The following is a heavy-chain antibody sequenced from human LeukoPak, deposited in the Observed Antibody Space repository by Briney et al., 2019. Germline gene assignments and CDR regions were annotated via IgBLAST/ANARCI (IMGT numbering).Heavy chain of an antibody. D-gene: IGHD2-2*02. CDR2: ISSSGSTI. V-gene: IGHV3-48*03. CDR3: ARAPYTTGRSFYFDS. J-gene: IGHJ4*02. Sequence: PGGSLRLSCAASGFTFSSYEMNWVRQAPGKGLEWVSYISSSGSTIYYADSVKGRFTISRDNAKNSLYLQMNSLRAEDTALYYCARAPYTTGRSFYFDSWGQGTLVTVSS. CDR1: GFTFSSYE.